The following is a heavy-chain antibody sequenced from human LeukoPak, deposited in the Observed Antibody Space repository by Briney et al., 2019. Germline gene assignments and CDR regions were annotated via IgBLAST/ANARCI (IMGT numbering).Heavy chain of an antibody. J-gene: IGHJ5*02. D-gene: IGHD2-2*02. V-gene: IGHV1-69*01. CDR1: GGTFSSYA. CDR3: ARSPVVVVPAAIPSWFDP. CDR2: IIPIFGTA. Sequence: ASVKVSCKASGGTFSSYAISWGRQAPGQGLEWMGGIIPIFGTANYAQKFQGRVTITADESTSTACMELSSPRSEDTAVYYCARSPVVVVPAAIPSWFDPWGQGTLVTVSS.